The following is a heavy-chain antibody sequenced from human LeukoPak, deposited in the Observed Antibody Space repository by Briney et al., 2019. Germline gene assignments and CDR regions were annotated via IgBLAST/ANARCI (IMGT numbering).Heavy chain of an antibody. CDR1: GYTFTSYG. J-gene: IGHJ4*02. Sequence: ASVKVSCTASGYTFTSYGISWVRQAPGQGLEWMGWISAFNGNTNYAQKLQGRDTMTTDTSTSTAYMELRSLRSDGTAVYYCASLYGSGSYLNYWGQGTLVTVSS. CDR3: ASLYGSGSYLNY. CDR2: ISAFNGNT. D-gene: IGHD3-10*01. V-gene: IGHV1-18*01.